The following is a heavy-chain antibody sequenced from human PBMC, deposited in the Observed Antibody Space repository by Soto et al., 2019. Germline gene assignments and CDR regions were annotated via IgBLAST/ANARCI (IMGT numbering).Heavy chain of an antibody. CDR3: AQDLGSEWHHFNWFDP. J-gene: IGHJ5*02. CDR2: IYYSGST. CDR1: GGSISSSSYY. Sequence: PSETLSLTCTVSGGSISSSSYYWGWIRQPPGKGLEWIGSIYYSGSTYYNPSLKSRVTISVDTSKNQFSLKLSSVTAADTALYYCAQDLGSEWHHFNWFDPWGRGTLVTVSS. V-gene: IGHV4-39*01. D-gene: IGHD3-3*01.